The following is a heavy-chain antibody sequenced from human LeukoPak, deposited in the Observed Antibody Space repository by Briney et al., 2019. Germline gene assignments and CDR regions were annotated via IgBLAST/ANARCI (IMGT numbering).Heavy chain of an antibody. Sequence: ASVKVSCKASGYTFTSYGISWVRQAPGQGLEWMGWISAYNGNTNYAQKLQGRVTITRDMSTSTAYMELSSLRSEDTAVYYCAADPGYCSSTSCPDYWGQGTLVTVSS. D-gene: IGHD2-2*01. CDR2: ISAYNGNT. CDR3: AADPGYCSSTSCPDY. V-gene: IGHV1-18*01. J-gene: IGHJ4*02. CDR1: GYTFTSYG.